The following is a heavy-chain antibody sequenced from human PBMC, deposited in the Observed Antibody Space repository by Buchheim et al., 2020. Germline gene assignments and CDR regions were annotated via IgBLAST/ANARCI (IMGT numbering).Heavy chain of an antibody. Sequence: QALLVESGGGVVQPGRSPRLSCAASGFTFSSYGMHWVRQAPGKGLEWVAFIRYDGSNKYYADSVKGRFTISRDNSKNTLYLQTSSLRPEDTAVYYCAKDRQGNWFDPWGQGTL. V-gene: IGHV3-30*02. CDR1: GFTFSSYG. CDR3: AKDRQGNWFDP. J-gene: IGHJ5*02. CDR2: IRYDGSNK.